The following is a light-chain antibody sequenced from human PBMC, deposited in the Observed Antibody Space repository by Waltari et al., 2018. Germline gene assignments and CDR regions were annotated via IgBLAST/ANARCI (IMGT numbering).Light chain of an antibody. V-gene: IGLV1-47*01. CDR3: TAWDDTLSGHSV. CDR1: NSNIGANF. Sequence: QSVLTQPPSASGTPGQRVTISCSGSNSNIGANFVYWYRQFPGTSPKLLIYGTDKRPSGVPDRFSGSKSGSSASLVISGLRSEDEADYYCTAWDDTLSGHSVFGTGTKVTVL. CDR2: GTD. J-gene: IGLJ1*01.